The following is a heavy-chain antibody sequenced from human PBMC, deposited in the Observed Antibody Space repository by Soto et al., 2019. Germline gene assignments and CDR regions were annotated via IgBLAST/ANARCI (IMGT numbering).Heavy chain of an antibody. CDR3: KRFHLEQGMFYYYKGMAV. Sequence: ASVKLSCKASGYTFTSYGISWVRQATGQGLEWMGWISAYNGNTNYAQKIQGRVTITTDTSTSTANMELRSMRSDDTAVYYRKRFHLEQGMFYYYKGMAVWGKGTTVTVS. D-gene: IGHD3-10*01. CDR2: ISAYNGNT. CDR1: GYTFTSYG. J-gene: IGHJ6*04. V-gene: IGHV1-18*01.